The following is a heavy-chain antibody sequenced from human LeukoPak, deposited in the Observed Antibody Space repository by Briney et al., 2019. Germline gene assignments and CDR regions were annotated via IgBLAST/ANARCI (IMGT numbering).Heavy chain of an antibody. CDR3: ARHFSLWRDGSYYYYGMDV. J-gene: IGHJ6*02. D-gene: IGHD1-26*01. Sequence: SETLSLTCTVSGGSISSYYWSWIRQPPGKGLEWIGYIYYSGSTNYNPSLKSRVTISVDTSKNQFSLKLSSVTAADTAVYYCARHFSLWRDGSYYYYGMDVWGQGTTVTVSS. CDR1: GGSISSYY. CDR2: IYYSGST. V-gene: IGHV4-59*08.